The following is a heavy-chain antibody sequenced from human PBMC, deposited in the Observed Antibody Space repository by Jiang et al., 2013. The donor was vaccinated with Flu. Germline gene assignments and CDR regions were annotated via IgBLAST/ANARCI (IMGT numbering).Heavy chain of an antibody. Sequence: VQLVESGGGVVQPGRSLRLSCVASRFTFRNHGMHWVRQAPGKGLEWVAIIWYDGSDKYYADSVKGRFTVSRDNSKNTLYLQMDSLRAEDTAVYYCARDRDVHYFDYWGQGALVTVSS. CDR2: IWYDGSDK. D-gene: IGHD6-6*01. V-gene: IGHV3-33*01. CDR1: RFTFRNHG. CDR3: ARDRDVHYFDY. J-gene: IGHJ4*02.